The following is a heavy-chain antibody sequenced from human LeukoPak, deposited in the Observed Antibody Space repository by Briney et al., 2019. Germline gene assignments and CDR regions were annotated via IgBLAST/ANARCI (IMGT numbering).Heavy chain of an antibody. CDR3: ARQPNKNFFDY. Sequence: SETMSLCCSVSDSSTSGYYWSWIRDPPGKRLEWIWFIHYGGGTSYNPSLKSRVTMSVDTSRNQFSLKVASATAADTAVYYCARQPNKNFFDYWGPGTPVTVSS. J-gene: IGHJ4*02. CDR2: IHYGGGT. CDR1: DSSTSGYY. V-gene: IGHV4-59*08.